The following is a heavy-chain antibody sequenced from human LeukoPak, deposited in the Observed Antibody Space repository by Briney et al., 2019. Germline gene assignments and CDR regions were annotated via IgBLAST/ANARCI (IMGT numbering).Heavy chain of an antibody. D-gene: IGHD5-24*01. CDR2: ISSSSSYI. CDR3: AASPPGRWLQLNLDFDY. J-gene: IGHJ4*02. V-gene: IGHV3-21*01. Sequence: GGSLRLSCAASGFTFSSYSMNWVRQAPGKGLEWVSSISSSSSYIYYADSVKGRFTISRDNAKNSLYLQMNSLRAEDTAVYYCAASPPGRWLQLNLDFDYWGQGTLVTVSS. CDR1: GFTFSSYS.